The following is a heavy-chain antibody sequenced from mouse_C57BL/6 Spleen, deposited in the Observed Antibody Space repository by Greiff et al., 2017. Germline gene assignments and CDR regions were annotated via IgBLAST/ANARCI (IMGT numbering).Heavy chain of an antibody. D-gene: IGHD1-1*01. CDR2: IYPGDGDT. Sequence: QVQLQQSGAELVKPGASVKISCKASGYAFSSYWMNWVKQRPGKGLEWIGQIYPGDGDTNYNGKFKGKATLTADKSSSTAYMQLSSLTSEDSAVYFCARRGDYWDWYFDVWGTGTTVTVSS. CDR3: ARRGDYWDWYFDV. J-gene: IGHJ1*03. CDR1: GYAFSSYW. V-gene: IGHV1-80*01.